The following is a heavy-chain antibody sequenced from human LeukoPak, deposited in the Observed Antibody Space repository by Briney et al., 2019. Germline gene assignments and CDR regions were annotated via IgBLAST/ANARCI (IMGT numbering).Heavy chain of an antibody. CDR3: ATDGAGFDT. Sequence: GGSLRLSCAASGSTFSSYWMSWVRQAPGKGLEWVANIKQDGSEKYYVDSVKGRFTISRDNAKNSLYLQMNSLRAEDTAVYYCATDGAGFDTWGQGVPVTVSS. J-gene: IGHJ5*02. CDR1: GSTFSSYW. V-gene: IGHV3-7*03. CDR2: IKQDGSEK.